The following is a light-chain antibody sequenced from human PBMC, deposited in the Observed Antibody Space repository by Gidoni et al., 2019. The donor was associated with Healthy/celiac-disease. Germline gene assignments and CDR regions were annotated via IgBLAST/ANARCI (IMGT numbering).Light chain of an antibody. CDR3: QQSYSTPRT. Sequence: DIQMTQSPSSLSASVGDRVTITCRASQSISSYLNWYQQKPVKAPKLLIYAASSLQSGVPSRFSGSGSGTDFTLTISSLQHEDFATYYCQQSYSTPRTFGQGTKLEIK. CDR1: QSISSY. CDR2: AAS. V-gene: IGKV1-39*01. J-gene: IGKJ2*01.